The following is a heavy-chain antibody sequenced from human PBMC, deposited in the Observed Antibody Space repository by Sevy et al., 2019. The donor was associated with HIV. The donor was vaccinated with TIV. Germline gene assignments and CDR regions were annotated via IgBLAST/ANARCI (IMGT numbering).Heavy chain of an antibody. CDR2: IGGSGGST. Sequence: GGSLRLSCAASGFTFNNYAMSWVRQAPGKGLEWVSGIGGSGGSTYYADSVKGRFTISRDNSKNTLYLQMNSLRAEDTAVYYCAMNYYDSSGSSFFFDYWGQGTLVTVSS. J-gene: IGHJ4*02. CDR1: GFTFNNYA. V-gene: IGHV3-23*01. CDR3: AMNYYDSSGSSFFFDY. D-gene: IGHD3-22*01.